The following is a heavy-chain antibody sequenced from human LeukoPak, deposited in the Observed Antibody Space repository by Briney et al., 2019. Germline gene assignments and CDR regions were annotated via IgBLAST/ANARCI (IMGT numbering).Heavy chain of an antibody. CDR1: GGTFSSYA. CDR2: IIPIFGTA. J-gene: IGHJ4*02. Sequence: ASVKVSCKASGGTFSSYAISWVRQAPGQGLEWMGGIIPIFGTANYAQKFQGRVTITADESTSTAYMELSSLRSKDTAVYYCARGSYYDFWSGPIIRPYYFDYWGQGTLVTVSS. D-gene: IGHD3-3*01. V-gene: IGHV1-69*13. CDR3: ARGSYYDFWSGPIIRPYYFDY.